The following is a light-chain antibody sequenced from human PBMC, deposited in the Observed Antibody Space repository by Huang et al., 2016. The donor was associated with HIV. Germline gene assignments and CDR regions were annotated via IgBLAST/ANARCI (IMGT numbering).Light chain of an antibody. V-gene: IGKV1-39*01. CDR1: QSISKY. J-gene: IGKJ2*01. Sequence: DIQMTQFPTSLSASVGDRLSISCRSSQSISKYLNWYQQKPGGAPKLLISGTSNLQSGVPTRFSVSGSGTHFTLAINNLQPEDSASYYCQQSYSVPRTFGQGTKLQI. CDR3: QQSYSVPRT. CDR2: GTS.